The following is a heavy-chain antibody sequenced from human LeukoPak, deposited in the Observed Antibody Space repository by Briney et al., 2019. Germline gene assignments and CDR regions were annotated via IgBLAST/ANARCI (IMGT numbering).Heavy chain of an antibody. CDR3: ASGVYTGKGYYDILTGYYPVSLDY. CDR1: GASVSDGNYY. Sequence: PSETLSLTCSVSGASVSDGNYYWSWIRQPPGKGLEWIGYMFYSESTKYNPSLKSRVTISVDKSKNQFSLHMSSVTAADTAVYFCASGVYTGKGYYDILTGYYPVSLDYWGRGALVTVSS. D-gene: IGHD3-9*01. J-gene: IGHJ4*02. CDR2: MFYSEST. V-gene: IGHV4-61*01.